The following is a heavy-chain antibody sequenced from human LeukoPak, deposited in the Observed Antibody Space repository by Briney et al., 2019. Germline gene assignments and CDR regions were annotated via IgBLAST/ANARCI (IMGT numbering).Heavy chain of an antibody. CDR1: GGTFSSYA. V-gene: IGHV1-69*01. CDR3: AREGIAAAQGFDY. J-gene: IGHJ4*02. Sequence: EASVKVSCXASGGTFSSYAISWVRQAPGQGLVWMGGIIPIFGTANYAQKFQGRVTITADESTSTAYMELSSLRSEDTAVYYCAREGIAAAQGFDYWGQGTLVTVSS. CDR2: IIPIFGTA. D-gene: IGHD6-13*01.